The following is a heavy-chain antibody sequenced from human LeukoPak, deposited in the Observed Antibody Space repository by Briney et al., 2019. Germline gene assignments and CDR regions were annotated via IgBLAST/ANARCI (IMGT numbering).Heavy chain of an antibody. CDR3: AKSFDPYYFDY. D-gene: IGHD1-26*01. CDR2: ISYDGSDK. CDR1: GFTFSRYG. V-gene: IGHV3-30*18. J-gene: IGHJ4*02. Sequence: GRSLRLSCAASGFTFSRYGMHWVRQAPGKGLEWVAVISYDGSDKYYGDSVKGRFTISRDNSKNTVFLQMSSLRAEDTAVYYCAKSFDPYYFDYWGQGTLVTVSS.